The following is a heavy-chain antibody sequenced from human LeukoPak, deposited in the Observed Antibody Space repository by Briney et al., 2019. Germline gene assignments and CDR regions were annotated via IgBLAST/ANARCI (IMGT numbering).Heavy chain of an antibody. J-gene: IGHJ5*02. V-gene: IGHV3-23*01. Sequence: GGSLRLSCAASGFTLSSVAMNSVREAPGRGVEWVSEISGSGGDTYSADSVKGRYTISRDNSKNTLYLQMNSLRPDDAGVYYCAKDRSHLLYSPFDPWGQGTLVTVSS. CDR3: AKDRSHLLYSPFDP. CDR1: GFTLSSVA. CDR2: ISGSGGDT. D-gene: IGHD2-2*02.